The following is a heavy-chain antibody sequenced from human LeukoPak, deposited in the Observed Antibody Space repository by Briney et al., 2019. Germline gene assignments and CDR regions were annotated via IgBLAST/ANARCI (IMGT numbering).Heavy chain of an antibody. D-gene: IGHD6-13*01. Sequence: GGSLRLSCAASGFTFSNAWMSWVRQAPGKGLEWVGHIKSKTDGGTTDYAAPVKGRFTISRDDSENTVSLQMNSLKAEDTAVYYCTTDYIAAAGYYYYGMDVWGQGTTVTVSS. CDR1: GFTFSNAW. V-gene: IGHV3-15*01. CDR3: TTDYIAAAGYYYYGMDV. CDR2: IKSKTDGGTT. J-gene: IGHJ6*02.